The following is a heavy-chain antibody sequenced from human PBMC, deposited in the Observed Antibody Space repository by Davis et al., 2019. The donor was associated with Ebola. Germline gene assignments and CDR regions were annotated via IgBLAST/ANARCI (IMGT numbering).Heavy chain of an antibody. J-gene: IGHJ4*02. Sequence: ASVKVSCKSSGYTFSNYGINWVRQAPGQGLEWMGWISAYNGNTNYAQKLQGRVTMTTDTSTSTAYMELGSLRSDDTAVYYCARASVAARVGGGYWGQGTLVTVSS. V-gene: IGHV1-18*04. CDR3: ARASVAARVGGGY. CDR2: ISAYNGNT. CDR1: GYTFSNYG. D-gene: IGHD6-19*01.